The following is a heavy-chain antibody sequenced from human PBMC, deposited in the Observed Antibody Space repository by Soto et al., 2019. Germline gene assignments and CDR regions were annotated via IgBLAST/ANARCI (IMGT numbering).Heavy chain of an antibody. CDR2: MNPNSGNT. V-gene: IGHV1-8*03. CDR3: ARKPYYDFWSGYVIGGMDV. Sequence: VKVPCNASEGTFSSYAMNWVRQATGQGLEWMGWMNPNSGNTGYAQKLQGRVTITADKSTSTAYMELSSLRSEDTAVYYCARKPYYDFWSGYVIGGMDVWRQGTTVTVSS. J-gene: IGHJ6*02. D-gene: IGHD3-3*01. CDR1: EGTFSSYA.